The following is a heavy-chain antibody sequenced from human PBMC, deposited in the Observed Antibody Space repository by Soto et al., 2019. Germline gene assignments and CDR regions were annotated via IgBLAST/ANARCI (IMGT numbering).Heavy chain of an antibody. CDR2: FHYSGSA. D-gene: IGHD2-15*01. CDR1: GGSVSSGNYY. CDR3: TRGRRWSEC. J-gene: IGHJ4*02. Sequence: SETLYLTCTVSGGSVSSGNYYWTWIRQPPGKGLEWVGYFHYSGSANYNPSLENRLTISLDTSKNHFSLKLTSLTAADTAVYYCTRGRRWSECWGQGSPVSVSS. V-gene: IGHV4-61*03.